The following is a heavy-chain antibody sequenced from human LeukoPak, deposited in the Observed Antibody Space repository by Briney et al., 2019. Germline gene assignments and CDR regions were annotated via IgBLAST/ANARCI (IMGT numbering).Heavy chain of an antibody. Sequence: GGSLRLSCAASGFTFSSYWMSWVRQAPGKGLEWVANIKQDGSEKYYVDSVKGRFTISRDNAKNSLYLQMNSLRAEDTAVYYCARAGYSSGWLNDYWGQGTLVTVSS. CDR2: IKQDGSEK. V-gene: IGHV3-7*01. CDR3: ARAGYSSGWLNDY. CDR1: GFTFSSYW. J-gene: IGHJ4*02. D-gene: IGHD6-19*01.